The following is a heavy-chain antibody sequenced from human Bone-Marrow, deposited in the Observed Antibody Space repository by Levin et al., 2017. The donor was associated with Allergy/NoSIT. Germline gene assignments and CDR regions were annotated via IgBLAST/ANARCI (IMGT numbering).Heavy chain of an antibody. J-gene: IGHJ3*02. D-gene: IGHD2-15*01. Sequence: PGGSLRLSCAASGFSFSSYGMDWVRQAPGKGLEWVAAISYDGSNKEYADSVKGRFTISRDNSKNRLYLQMNSLRAEDTAVYYCARERFRGGLDIWGQGTMVTVSS. CDR3: ARERFRGGLDI. V-gene: IGHV3-30*04. CDR1: GFSFSSYG. CDR2: ISYDGSNK.